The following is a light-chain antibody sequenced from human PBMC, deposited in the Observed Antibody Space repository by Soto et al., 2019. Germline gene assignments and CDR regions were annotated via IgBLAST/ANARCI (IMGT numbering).Light chain of an antibody. V-gene: IGKV3-11*01. CDR2: DAS. CDR1: QSVSSY. Sequence: EIVLTQSPATLSLSPGERATLSCRASQSVSSYLAWYQQKPGQAPRILIYDASNRTTGIPARFSGSGSGTDLHLTISSLEPEDFAVYDCQQRSNWPITFGQGTRLEIK. J-gene: IGKJ5*01. CDR3: QQRSNWPIT.